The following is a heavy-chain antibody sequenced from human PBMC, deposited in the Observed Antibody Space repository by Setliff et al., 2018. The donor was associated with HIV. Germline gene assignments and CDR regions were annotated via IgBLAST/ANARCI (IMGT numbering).Heavy chain of an antibody. CDR3: VNRAWLES. V-gene: IGHV3-23*01. Sequence: PGGSLRLSCAASGFTFTSYWMIWVRQAPGKGLDWVSVISESGYSADSVKGRFTISRDNSKNMLYLQMNNLTTEDTAVYYCVNRAWLESWGQGTLVTVSS. CDR2: ISESG. CDR1: GFTFTSYW. J-gene: IGHJ4*02.